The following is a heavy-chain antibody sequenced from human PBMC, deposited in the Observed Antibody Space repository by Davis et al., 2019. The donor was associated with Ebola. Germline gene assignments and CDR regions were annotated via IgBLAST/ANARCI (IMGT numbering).Heavy chain of an antibody. V-gene: IGHV3-48*02. CDR3: ARDFSGYYYISFDY. CDR1: GFTFASYS. Sequence: PGGSLRPSCAASGFTFASYSMNWVRQAPGKGVEWVSYTSSSGGTIYYAASVKGRFTISRDNAKNSLYLQMNSLRDEDTAVYYCARDFSGYYYISFDYLGQGTLVTVSS. D-gene: IGHD3-22*01. J-gene: IGHJ4*02. CDR2: TSSSGGTI.